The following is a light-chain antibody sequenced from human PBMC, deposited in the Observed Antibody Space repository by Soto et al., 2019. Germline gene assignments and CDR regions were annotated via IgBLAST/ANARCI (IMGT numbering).Light chain of an antibody. CDR1: SNDVGGYDY. V-gene: IGLV2-14*03. CDR2: DVS. Sequence: QSVLTQPASVSGSPGQSITISCTGTSNDVGGYDYVSWYQHHPGKAPKLMIYDVSNRPSGVSNRFSGSKSGNTASLTISGLQAEDEADYYCSSYASSSLYVFGTGTKVTVL. J-gene: IGLJ1*01. CDR3: SSYASSSLYV.